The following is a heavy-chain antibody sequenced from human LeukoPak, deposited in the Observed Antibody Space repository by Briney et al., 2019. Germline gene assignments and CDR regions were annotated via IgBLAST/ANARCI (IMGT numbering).Heavy chain of an antibody. V-gene: IGHV4-34*01. CDR2: INHSGST. Sequence: PSETLSLTCAVYGGSFSGYYWSWIRQPPGKGLEWIGEINHSGSTNYNPSLKSRVTISVDTSKNQFSLKLSSVTAADTAVYYCARGPRSQYYYYYGMDVWGQGTTVTVSS. CDR3: ARGPRSQYYYYYGMDV. CDR1: GGSFSGYY. J-gene: IGHJ6*02.